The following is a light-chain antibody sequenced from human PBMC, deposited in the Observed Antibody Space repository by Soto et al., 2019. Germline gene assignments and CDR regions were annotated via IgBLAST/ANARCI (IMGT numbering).Light chain of an antibody. V-gene: IGKV3-20*01. CDR2: GAS. J-gene: IGKJ4*01. CDR1: QSVSSIY. CDR3: QQYGSSPLT. Sequence: EIVLTQSPGTLSLSPGERATLSCRASQSVSSIYLGWYQQKPGQAPRLLIYGASTRATGIPDRFSGSGSGTDFTLTISRLEPEDFAVHYCQQYGSSPLTFGGGTKVEIK.